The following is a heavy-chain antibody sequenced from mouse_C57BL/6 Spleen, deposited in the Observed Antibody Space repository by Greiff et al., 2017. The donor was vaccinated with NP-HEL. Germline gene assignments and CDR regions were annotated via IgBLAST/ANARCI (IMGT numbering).Heavy chain of an antibody. Sequence: EVQLQQSGAELVRPGASVKLSCTASGFNIKDDYMHWVKQRPEQGLEWIGWIDPENGDTEYASKFQGKATITADTSSNTAYLQLSSLTSEDTAVYYCTGIYYYGSRFAYWGQGTLVTVSA. CDR3: TGIYYYGSRFAY. CDR1: GFNIKDDY. J-gene: IGHJ3*01. V-gene: IGHV14-4*01. CDR2: IDPENGDT. D-gene: IGHD1-1*01.